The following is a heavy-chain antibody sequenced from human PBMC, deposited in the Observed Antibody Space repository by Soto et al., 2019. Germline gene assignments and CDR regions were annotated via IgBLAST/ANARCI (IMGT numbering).Heavy chain of an antibody. D-gene: IGHD5-12*01. V-gene: IGHV4-4*02. CDR3: ARGGGPDIAYGMDV. Sequence: QVQLQESGPGLVKPSGTLSLTCDVSGGSISSINWWRWVRQPPGKGLKWIGEIYHSGSTTYNPSLTSRVTISVDKSKNQFSLKLKSVTAADTAIYYCARGGGPDIAYGMDVWGQGTTVTVSS. CDR1: GGSISSINW. CDR2: IYHSGST. J-gene: IGHJ6*02.